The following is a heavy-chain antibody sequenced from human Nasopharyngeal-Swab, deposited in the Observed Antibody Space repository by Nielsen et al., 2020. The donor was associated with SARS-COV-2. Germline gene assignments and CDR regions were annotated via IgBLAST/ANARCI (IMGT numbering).Heavy chain of an antibody. V-gene: IGHV3-21*01. D-gene: IGHD2-21*01. CDR3: ARAAERGRDNYFDY. J-gene: IGHJ4*02. CDR2: ISSSSSYI. CDR1: GFSFSSYS. Sequence: GGSLRLSCAGSGFSFSSYSMNWVRQAPGKGLEWVSSISSSSSYIYYADSVKGRFTISRDNAKNSLYLQMNSLRAGDTAVYYCARAAERGRDNYFDYWGQGTLVTVSS.